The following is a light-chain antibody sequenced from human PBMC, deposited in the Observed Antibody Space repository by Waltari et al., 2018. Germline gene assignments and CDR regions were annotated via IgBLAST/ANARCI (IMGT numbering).Light chain of an antibody. V-gene: IGKV1-17*03. CDR1: QTISSY. Sequence: DIQMTQSPSSLSASVGDRVTITCQASQTISSYLAWYQQKPGKVPKLLIYAASKLESGVPSRFSGSGSGTEFTLTISSLQPEDFATYYCQQHNSNPLTFGGGTKVEIK. CDR2: AAS. CDR3: QQHNSNPLT. J-gene: IGKJ4*01.